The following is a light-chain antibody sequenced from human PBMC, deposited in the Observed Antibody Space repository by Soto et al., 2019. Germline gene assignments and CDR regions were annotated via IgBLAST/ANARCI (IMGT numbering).Light chain of an antibody. CDR3: QSYNDWPFA. CDR2: GVS. J-gene: IGKJ2*01. Sequence: EIVLTQSPATLSVSPGDRVTLSCRASESLFGFLALYQQKPGQAPRLLIYGVSTRATGISARFSGGGSATDFTLTISSLQSEDSAVYFCQSYNDWPFASGLGTRLEI. CDR1: ESLFGF. V-gene: IGKV3-15*01.